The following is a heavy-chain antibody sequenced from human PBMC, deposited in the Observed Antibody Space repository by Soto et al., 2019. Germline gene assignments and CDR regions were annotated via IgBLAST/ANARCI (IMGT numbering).Heavy chain of an antibody. D-gene: IGHD6-13*01. CDR1: GFTFNSYW. V-gene: IGHV3-74*01. J-gene: IGHJ2*01. CDR2: IDGDGTTT. Sequence: EVHLVESGGGVVQPGGSLRLSCAASGFTFNSYWMHWVRQVPGKGLECVSRIDGDGTTTHYADSVKGRFTISRDNAKNTLYLQMNSLRVEDTAVYYCARGGSLRPFDVWGRGTLVTVSS. CDR3: ARGGSLRPFDV.